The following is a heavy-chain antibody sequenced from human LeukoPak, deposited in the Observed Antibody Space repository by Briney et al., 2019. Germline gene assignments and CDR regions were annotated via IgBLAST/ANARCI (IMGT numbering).Heavy chain of an antibody. D-gene: IGHD6-19*01. Sequence: SETLSLTCTVSGGSISRGTYYWGWIRQPPGKGLEWLGSIYYSGSTHHNPSLKSRGTISVDTSKNEFSLKLTSVTAADTAVYYCASSPRGGAVAGHYYFDFWGQGTLVTVSS. CDR1: GGSISRGTYY. J-gene: IGHJ4*02. V-gene: IGHV4-39*01. CDR2: IYYSGST. CDR3: ASSPRGGAVAGHYYFDF.